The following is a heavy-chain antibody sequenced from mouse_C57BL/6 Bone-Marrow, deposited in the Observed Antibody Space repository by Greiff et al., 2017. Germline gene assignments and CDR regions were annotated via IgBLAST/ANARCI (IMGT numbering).Heavy chain of an antibody. Sequence: EVQLQQSGPELVKPGASVKMSCKASGYTFTDYNMHWVKQSHGKSLEWIGYLNPNNGGTSYNQKFKGKATLTVNQSSSTAYMELRSLTSEASAVSYCANDLLWLRRYYYAMDYWGQGTSVTVSS. CDR3: ANDLLWLRRYYYAMDY. J-gene: IGHJ4*01. CDR2: LNPNNGGT. CDR1: GYTFTDYN. V-gene: IGHV1-22*01. D-gene: IGHD2-2*01.